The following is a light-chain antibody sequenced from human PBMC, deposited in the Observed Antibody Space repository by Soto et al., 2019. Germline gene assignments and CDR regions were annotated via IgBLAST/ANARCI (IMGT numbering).Light chain of an antibody. CDR1: QRVSSH. Sequence: ETVMTQSPVTLSVSPGDTATLSCRASQRVSSHLAWYQQKPGQAPRLLIYAASTRATGIPVRFSGSGSETEFTLTIRSLPSEDSALYYCHQYNNWPWTFGQGTKVDLK. V-gene: IGKV3-15*01. J-gene: IGKJ1*01. CDR3: HQYNNWPWT. CDR2: AAS.